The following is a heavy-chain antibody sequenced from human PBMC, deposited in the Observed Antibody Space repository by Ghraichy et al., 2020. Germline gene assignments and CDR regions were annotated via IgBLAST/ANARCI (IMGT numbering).Heavy chain of an antibody. D-gene: IGHD3-16*01. Sequence: GGSLRLSCAASGFTFSAYAMTWVRQAPGKGLEWVSIVSDSINDSADGTHYADSVKGRFTISRDDSKKTLYLQMNSLRVEDTAVYYCAKKRGVGYYDMSVWGQGTTVTVSS. J-gene: IGHJ6*02. CDR2: VSDSINDSADGT. CDR1: GFTFSAYA. V-gene: IGHV3-23*01. CDR3: AKKRGVGYYDMSV.